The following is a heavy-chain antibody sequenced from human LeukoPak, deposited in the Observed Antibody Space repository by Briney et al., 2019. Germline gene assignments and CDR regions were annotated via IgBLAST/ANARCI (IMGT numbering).Heavy chain of an antibody. CDR2: INGGNGNA. V-gene: IGHV1-3*01. CDR3: AGGLVLGAMFDY. D-gene: IGHD1-26*01. J-gene: IGHJ4*02. Sequence: GASVKVSCKASGYAFSTYAMHWVRQAPGQRPEWMGLINGGNGNAKYSQIFQGRVTITTDTPASTVYMELSSLRSEDTAVYYCAGGLVLGAMFDYWGQGALVTVSS. CDR1: GYAFSTYA.